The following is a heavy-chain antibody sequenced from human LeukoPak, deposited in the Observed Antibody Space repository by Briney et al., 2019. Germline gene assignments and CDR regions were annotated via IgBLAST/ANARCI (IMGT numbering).Heavy chain of an antibody. J-gene: IGHJ4*02. D-gene: IGHD6-13*01. V-gene: IGHV1-8*01. Sequence: GASVKVSCKASGYTFTSYDINWVRQATGQGLEWMGWMNPNSGNTGYAQKLQGRVTMTRNTSISTADMELSSLRSEDTAVYYCARDLIAAAGSDWGQGTLVTVSS. CDR2: MNPNSGNT. CDR1: GYTFTSYD. CDR3: ARDLIAAAGSD.